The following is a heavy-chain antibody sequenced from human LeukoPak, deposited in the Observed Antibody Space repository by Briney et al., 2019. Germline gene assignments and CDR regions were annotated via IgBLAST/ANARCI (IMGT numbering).Heavy chain of an antibody. Sequence: ASVKVSCKASGYTFTGYYMHWVRQAPGQGLEWMGWIDPNTGDSNYVQKFQGRVTMTRDTSISTAYMELSRLRSDDTAVYYCARVPIVATPEPFDYWGQGTLVTVSS. V-gene: IGHV1-2*02. CDR2: IDPNTGDS. CDR1: GYTFTGYY. D-gene: IGHD5-12*01. CDR3: ARVPIVATPEPFDY. J-gene: IGHJ4*02.